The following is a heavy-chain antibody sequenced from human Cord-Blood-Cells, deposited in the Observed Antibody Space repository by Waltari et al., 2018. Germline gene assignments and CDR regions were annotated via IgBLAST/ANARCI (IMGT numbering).Heavy chain of an antibody. J-gene: IGHJ4*02. D-gene: IGHD7-27*01. V-gene: IGHV1-8*03. CDR3: ARGQLGIFDY. CDR1: GHTFTSYD. Sequence: QAQLVQPGAEVNKPGASVKVSCTASGHTFTSYDINWVRQDTGQGLEWMGWMNPNSGNTGYGQKFQGRVTITRNTSISTAYMELSSLRSEDTAVYYCARGQLGIFDYWGQGTLVTVAS. CDR2: MNPNSGNT.